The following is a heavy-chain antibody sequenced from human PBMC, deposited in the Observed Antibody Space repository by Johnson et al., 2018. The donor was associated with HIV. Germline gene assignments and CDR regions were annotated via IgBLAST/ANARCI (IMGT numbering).Heavy chain of an antibody. CDR1: GFTFNDFD. J-gene: IGHJ3*02. D-gene: IGHD3-22*01. V-gene: IGHV3-20*04. CDR3: AREGITMIVVVIKGAFDI. CDR2: INWNGATT. Sequence: VQLVESGGSVERPGGSLRLSCVGSGFTFNDFDMSWVRQAPGKGLEWVSGINWNGATTVYADSVQGRFTISRDNAKKSLYLQVNSLRGEDTALYYCAREGITMIVVVIKGAFDIWGQGTMVTVSS.